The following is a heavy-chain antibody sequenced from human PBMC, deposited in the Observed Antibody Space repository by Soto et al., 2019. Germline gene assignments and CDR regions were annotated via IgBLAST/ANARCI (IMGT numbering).Heavy chain of an antibody. Sequence: GGSLRLSCAASGFTFDDYAMHWVRQAPGKGLEWVSGISWNSGSIGYADSVKGRFTISRDNAKNSLYLQMNSLRAEDTALYYCEKDNGTGVEAAGPGDYWGQGTLVTVSS. CDR1: GFTFDDYA. D-gene: IGHD6-13*01. CDR3: EKDNGTGVEAAGPGDY. CDR2: ISWNSGSI. J-gene: IGHJ4*02. V-gene: IGHV3-9*01.